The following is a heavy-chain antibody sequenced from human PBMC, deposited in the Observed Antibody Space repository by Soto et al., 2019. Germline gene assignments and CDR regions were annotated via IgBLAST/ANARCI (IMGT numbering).Heavy chain of an antibody. Sequence: QVQLVQSGAEVKKPGSSVKVSCKASGGTFSSYAISWVRQAPGQGLEWMGGIIPIFGTANYAQKFQGRVTITADESTSTAYMELSSLRSEDTAVYYCARGPINYPRTQPSPGRYGMDVWGQGTTVTVSS. CDR2: IIPIFGTA. CDR1: GGTFSSYA. D-gene: IGHD4-4*01. J-gene: IGHJ6*02. CDR3: ARGPINYPRTQPSPGRYGMDV. V-gene: IGHV1-69*01.